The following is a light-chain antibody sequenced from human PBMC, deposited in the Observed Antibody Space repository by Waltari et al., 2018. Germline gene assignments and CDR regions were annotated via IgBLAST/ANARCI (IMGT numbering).Light chain of an antibody. J-gene: IGKJ3*01. CDR1: QSIANY. Sequence: DIQMTQSPSSLSASVGGRISITCRASQSIANYLNWYQQKPGKAPDLLIYDASYLVSGVPSRFSGSGSGTDFTLTIDSLQPEDFATYYCQQSYSVPRGGFAFGPGTKVDIK. V-gene: IGKV1-39*01. CDR2: DAS. CDR3: QQSYSVPRGGFA.